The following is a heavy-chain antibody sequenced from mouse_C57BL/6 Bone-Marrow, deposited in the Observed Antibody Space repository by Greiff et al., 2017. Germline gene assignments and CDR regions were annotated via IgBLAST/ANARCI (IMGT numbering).Heavy chain of an antibody. CDR1: GYTFTDYN. CDR2: INPNNGGT. V-gene: IGHV1-18*01. Sequence: EVQLQQSGPELVKPGASVKIPCKASGYTFTDYNMDWVKQSHGKSLEWIGDINPNNGGTIYNQKFKGKATLTVDKSYSTAYMELRSLTSEYTAVYYCARFPLYGYDVGRGYYFDYWGQGPTLTVSS. CDR3: ARFPLYGYDVGRGYYFDY. D-gene: IGHD2-2*01. J-gene: IGHJ2*01.